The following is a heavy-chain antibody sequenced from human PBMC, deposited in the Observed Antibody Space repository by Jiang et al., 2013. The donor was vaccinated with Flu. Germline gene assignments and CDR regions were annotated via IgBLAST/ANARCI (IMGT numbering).Heavy chain of an antibody. V-gene: IGHV3-48*02. CDR1: GFIFKTYS. CDR2: ISEGGITT. J-gene: IGHJ3*02. Sequence: QLLESGGGLVQPGGSLRLSCAASGFIFKTYSMSWVRQAPGKGLEWISYISEGGITTYYADSVKGRFTISRDNAQNSLSLQMTSLRDEDTAVYYCARDGGWNTRAPVGDAFDIWGQGTLVTVSS. CDR3: ARDGGWNTRAPVGDAFDI. D-gene: IGHD1/OR15-1a*01.